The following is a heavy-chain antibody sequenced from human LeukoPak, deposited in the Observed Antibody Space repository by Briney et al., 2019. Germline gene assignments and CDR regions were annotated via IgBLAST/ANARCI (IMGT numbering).Heavy chain of an antibody. D-gene: IGHD3-16*01. V-gene: IGHV3-11*01. Sequence: GGSLRLSCAASGFTFSDYYMSWIRQAPGKGLEWVSYISSSGSTIYYADSVTGRFTISRDNAKNSLYLQMNSLRAKDTAVYYCARDGNMGDFDYWGQGTLVTVSS. CDR3: ARDGNMGDFDY. J-gene: IGHJ4*02. CDR1: GFTFSDYY. CDR2: ISSSGSTI.